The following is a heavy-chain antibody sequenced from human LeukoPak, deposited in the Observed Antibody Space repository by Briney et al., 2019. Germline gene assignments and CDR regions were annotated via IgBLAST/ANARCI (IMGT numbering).Heavy chain of an antibody. V-gene: IGHV4-59*01. Sequence: PSETLSLTCTVSGGSISSYYWSWIQQPPGKGLEWIGYIYYSGSTNYNPSLKSRVTISVDTSKNQFSLKLSSVTAADTAVYYCARGLAVAGTPPFDYWGQGTLVTVSS. J-gene: IGHJ4*02. CDR2: IYYSGST. CDR3: ARGLAVAGTPPFDY. D-gene: IGHD6-19*01. CDR1: GGSISSYY.